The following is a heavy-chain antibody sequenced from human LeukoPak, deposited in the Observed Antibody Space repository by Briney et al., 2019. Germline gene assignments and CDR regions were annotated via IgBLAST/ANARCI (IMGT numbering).Heavy chain of an antibody. CDR3: AKDPYSSGYYTYYFDY. J-gene: IGHJ4*02. CDR2: ISGSGGRT. Sequence: GGSLRLSCAASGFTFSSYAMSWVRQAPGKGLEWVSAISGSGGRTYYADSVKGRFTISRDNSKNTLYLQMNSLRAEDTAVYYCAKDPYSSGYYTYYFDYWGQGTLVTVSS. CDR1: GFTFSSYA. D-gene: IGHD3-22*01. V-gene: IGHV3-23*01.